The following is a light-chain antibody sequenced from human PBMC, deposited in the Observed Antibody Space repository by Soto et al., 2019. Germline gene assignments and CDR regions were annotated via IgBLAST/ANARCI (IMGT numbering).Light chain of an antibody. CDR1: QGISSF. Sequence: IQLTQSPSSLSASVGDRVTITCRASQGISSFLAWYQQKPGKAPKLLIYAASTLKSGVPSTFSGSGSGTDFTLTISSLQPEDFATYYCQQLNSYPLTFGGGTKVEIK. CDR2: AAS. CDR3: QQLNSYPLT. V-gene: IGKV1-9*01. J-gene: IGKJ4*01.